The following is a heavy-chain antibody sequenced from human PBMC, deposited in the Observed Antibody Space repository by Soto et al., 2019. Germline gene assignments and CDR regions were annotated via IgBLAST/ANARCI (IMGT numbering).Heavy chain of an antibody. Sequence: QVQLVQSGAEVKRPGSSVKGSCKASGDPFNFYSINWGRQAPGLGLEWMGRVNPIVSMSNYAKKFQGRVTVTADKSTSTAYMEISSLRSEDTAIYYCASSYGSGYRAFDYWGRGALVTVSS. CDR2: VNPIVSMS. V-gene: IGHV1-69*02. CDR3: ASSYGSGYRAFDY. CDR1: GDPFNFYS. J-gene: IGHJ4*01. D-gene: IGHD3-10*01.